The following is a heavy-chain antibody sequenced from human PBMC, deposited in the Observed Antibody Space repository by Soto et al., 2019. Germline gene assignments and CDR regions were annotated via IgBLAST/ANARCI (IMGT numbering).Heavy chain of an antibody. CDR1: GGSFIGYY. CDR3: ARGPYDSSGYYYR. CDR2: INHSGST. D-gene: IGHD3-22*01. Sequence: SETLSLTCAVYGGSFIGYYWSFIGHPPGKGLEWIGEINHSGSTNYNPSLKSRVTISVDTSKNQFSLKLSSVTAADTAVYYCARGPYDSSGYYYRWGQGTLVTVSS. V-gene: IGHV4-34*01. J-gene: IGHJ4*02.